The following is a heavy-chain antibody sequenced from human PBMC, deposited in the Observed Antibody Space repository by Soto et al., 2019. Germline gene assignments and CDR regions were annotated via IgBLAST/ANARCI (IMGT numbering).Heavy chain of an antibody. J-gene: IGHJ1*01. V-gene: IGHV4-39*01. CDR3: ARVGCSGGSCYLRTAEYFQH. Sequence: SETLSLTCTVSGGSISSSSYYWGWIRQPPGKGLEWIGSIYYSGSTYYNPSLKSRVTISVDTSKNQFSLKLSSVTAADTAVYYCARVGCSGGSCYLRTAEYFQHWGQGTLVTVSS. CDR1: GGSISSSSYY. CDR2: IYYSGST. D-gene: IGHD2-15*01.